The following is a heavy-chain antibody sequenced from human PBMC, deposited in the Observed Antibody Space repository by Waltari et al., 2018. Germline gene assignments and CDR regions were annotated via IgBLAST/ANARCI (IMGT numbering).Heavy chain of an antibody. CDR3: ARDGPLQIQSWYSFDY. Sequence: QVQLVESGGGVVHPGRSLRLSCEASGVTFRYHDLLWVRQAPGKGLEWVAGISYDGSDEYYSDSVRGRFTISRDDSKDTVNLQMNSLRPEDTAVYYCARDGPLQIQSWYSFDYWGQGTLVTVSS. V-gene: IGHV3-30*07. J-gene: IGHJ4*02. CDR1: GVTFRYHD. CDR2: ISYDGSDE. D-gene: IGHD5-18*01.